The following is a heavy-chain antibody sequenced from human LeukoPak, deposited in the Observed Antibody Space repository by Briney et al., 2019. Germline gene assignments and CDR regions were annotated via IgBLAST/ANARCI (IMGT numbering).Heavy chain of an antibody. D-gene: IGHD3-10*01. J-gene: IGHJ6*02. V-gene: IGHV1-69*04. CDR3: ARMGFGELSYSYGMDV. Sequence: GPSVKVASKPSTRTLSSFAISWERHAPKQGREWMGRIIPILGIANYAQKFQGRDTITADKSPNTAYSEVSSLISEDTAVYYCARMGFGELSYSYGMDVWGQGNTVTVSS. CDR1: TRTLSSFA. CDR2: IIPILGIA.